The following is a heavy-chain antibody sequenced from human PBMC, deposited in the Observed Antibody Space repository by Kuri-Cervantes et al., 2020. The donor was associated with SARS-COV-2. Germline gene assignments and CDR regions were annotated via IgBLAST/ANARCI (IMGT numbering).Heavy chain of an antibody. CDR2: MYNTADT. CDR1: GGSISGYY. CDR3: ARHPRLEASRNYYFDY. Sequence: SETLSLTCSVSGGSISGYYWSWLRQPPGKGLEWIAYMYNTADTYSNPSLSSRVTISLDTTQSLVSLKLTSVTAADTAVYFCARHPRLEASRNYYFDYWGQGIRVNVAS. V-gene: IGHV4-59*08. J-gene: IGHJ4*02.